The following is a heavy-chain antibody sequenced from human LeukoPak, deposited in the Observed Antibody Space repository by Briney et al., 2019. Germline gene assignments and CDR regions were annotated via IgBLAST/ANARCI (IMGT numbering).Heavy chain of an antibody. J-gene: IGHJ4*02. CDR3: ARHDPIGGAEGYFDY. CDR2: IYTSGST. Sequence: SETLSLTCTVSGGSISSYYWSWIRQPPGKGLEWIGYIYTSGSTNYNPSLKSRVTISVDTSKNQFSLKLSSVTAADTAVYYCARHDPIGGAEGYFDYWGQGTLVTVSS. V-gene: IGHV4-4*09. CDR1: GGSISSYY.